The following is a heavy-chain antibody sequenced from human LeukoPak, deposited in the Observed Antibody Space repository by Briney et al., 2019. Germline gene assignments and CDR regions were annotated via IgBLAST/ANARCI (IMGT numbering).Heavy chain of an antibody. CDR1: GFTFSSYW. V-gene: IGHV3-74*01. CDR3: ARDGDFWSGYTYYHGMDV. D-gene: IGHD3-3*01. CDR2: INGDGRST. Sequence: AGGSLRLSCAASGFTFSSYWMHWVRHAPGKGMLWVSRINGDGRSTSYADSVEGRFTISRDNAKNMLFLQMNSLRAEDTAVYYCARDGDFWSGYTYYHGMDVWGQGTTVTVSS. J-gene: IGHJ6*02.